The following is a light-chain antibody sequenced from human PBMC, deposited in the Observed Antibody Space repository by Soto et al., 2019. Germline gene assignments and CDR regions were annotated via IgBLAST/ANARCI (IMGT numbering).Light chain of an antibody. Sequence: EIVMTQSPATLSVSPGERATLSCRASQSVSNKLVWYQQKPGQAPRLLIYAAPTRATGIPARFSGGGSGTDFTLTISRLEPEDFAVYYCQQFSSYPLTFGGGTKVDIK. CDR3: QQFSSYPLT. CDR1: QSVSNK. V-gene: IGKV3-15*01. CDR2: AAP. J-gene: IGKJ4*01.